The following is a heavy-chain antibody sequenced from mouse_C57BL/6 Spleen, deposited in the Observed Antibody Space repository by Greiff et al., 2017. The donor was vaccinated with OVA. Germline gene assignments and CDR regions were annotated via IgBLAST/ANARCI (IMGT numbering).Heavy chain of an antibody. CDR3: ARPAQATDYFDY. V-gene: IGHV1-61*01. Sequence: QVQLQQPGAELVRPGSSVKLSCKASGYTFTSYWMDWVKQRPGQGLEWIGNIYPSDSETHYNQKFKDKATLTVDKSSSTAYMQLSSLTSEDSAVYYCARPAQATDYFDYWGQGTTLTVSS. CDR1: GYTFTSYW. D-gene: IGHD3-2*02. CDR2: IYPSDSET. J-gene: IGHJ2*01.